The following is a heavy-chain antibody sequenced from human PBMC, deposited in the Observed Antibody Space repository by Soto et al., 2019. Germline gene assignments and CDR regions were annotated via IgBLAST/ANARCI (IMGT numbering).Heavy chain of an antibody. CDR3: ERAVTTPLYFDI. D-gene: IGHD4-17*01. CDR2: IIPIFGTA. J-gene: IGHJ2*01. V-gene: IGHV1-69*12. Sequence: QVQLVQSGAEVKKPGSSVKVSCKASGGTFSSYAISWVRQASGQGLEWMGGIIPIFGTANYAQKFQGRVTITADESTSTDYMELSRLRSEDTAVYYCERAVTTPLYFDIWGRGTLVTVAS. CDR1: GGTFSSYA.